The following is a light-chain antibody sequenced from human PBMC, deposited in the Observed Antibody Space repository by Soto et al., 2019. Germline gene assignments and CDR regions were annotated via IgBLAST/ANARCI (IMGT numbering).Light chain of an antibody. CDR3: LQHADYPRT. Sequence: DIQMTQSPSSLSASVGDRVTITCRASQGIRNDLALYQQKSGKAPKRLIYAASSLQSGVPSRFSGSGSGTDFTLTISSLQPEDFATYYCLQHADYPRTFGQGTKVDIK. CDR1: QGIRND. V-gene: IGKV1-17*01. CDR2: AAS. J-gene: IGKJ1*01.